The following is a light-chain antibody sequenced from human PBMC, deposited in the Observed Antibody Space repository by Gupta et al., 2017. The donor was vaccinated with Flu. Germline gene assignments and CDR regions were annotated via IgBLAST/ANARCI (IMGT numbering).Light chain of an antibody. Sequence: GTLSLSPGERATLSCTASQAVNNNYLAWYQQKPGQAPRLLIFAASSRATGIPERFTGRGSGTDFILIISRLEPEDFAVYYCQQYGRSPWTFGHGTTVEV. CDR2: AAS. V-gene: IGKV3-20*01. J-gene: IGKJ1*01. CDR1: QAVNNNY. CDR3: QQYGRSPWT.